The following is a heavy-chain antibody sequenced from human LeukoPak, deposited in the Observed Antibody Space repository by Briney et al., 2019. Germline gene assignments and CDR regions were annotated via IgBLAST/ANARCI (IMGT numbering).Heavy chain of an antibody. Sequence: ASVKVSCKASGYRFISHGISWARQAPGQRLEWMGWISAYNGNTNYAQKLQGRVTMTTDTSTSTAYMELRSLRSDDTAVYYCARARVVVAATDFDYWGQGTLVTVSS. CDR2: ISAYNGNT. CDR1: GYRFISHG. V-gene: IGHV1-18*01. CDR3: ARARVVVAATDFDY. D-gene: IGHD2-15*01. J-gene: IGHJ4*02.